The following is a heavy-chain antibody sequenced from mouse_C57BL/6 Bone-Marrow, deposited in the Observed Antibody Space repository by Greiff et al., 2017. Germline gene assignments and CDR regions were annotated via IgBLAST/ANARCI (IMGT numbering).Heavy chain of an antibody. CDR3: TARGGAWFAY. Sequence: EVQLQQSGAELVRPGASVKLSCTASGFNIKDDYMHWVKQRPEQGLEWIGWLDPENGDTEYASKFQGKATITADTSSNTAYLQLSSLTSEDTAVYYCTARGGAWFAYWGQGTLVTVSA. CDR1: GFNIKDDY. CDR2: LDPENGDT. J-gene: IGHJ3*01. V-gene: IGHV14-4*01.